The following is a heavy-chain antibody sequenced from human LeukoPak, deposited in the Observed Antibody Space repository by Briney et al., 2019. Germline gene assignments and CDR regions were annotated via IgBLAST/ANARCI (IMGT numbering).Heavy chain of an antibody. D-gene: IGHD7-27*01. CDR2: IKQDGSEK. CDR1: GFTFSSYW. CDR3: GRFTRSGDSVY. V-gene: IGHV3-7*04. J-gene: IGHJ4*02. Sequence: PGGSLRLSCAASGFTFSSYWMSWVRQAPGKGLEWVANIKQDGSEKQYVDSAEGRFAISRDNAENSLYLQMNSLKAEDTAVYYCGRFTRSGDSVYWGQGTLVTVSS.